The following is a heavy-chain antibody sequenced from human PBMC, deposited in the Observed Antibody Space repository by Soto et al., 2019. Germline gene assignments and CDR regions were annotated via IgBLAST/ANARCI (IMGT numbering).Heavy chain of an antibody. CDR3: GREGVGDGSIDY. CDR2: IYHSGST. V-gene: IGHV4-4*02. D-gene: IGHD1-26*01. Sequence: QVQLQESGPGLVKPSGTLSLTCAVSGDSIISGNWWTWVRQPPGKGLGWIGEIYHSGSTTYNPSLESRVTISVDKSKNQFSLMLSSVTAADTAVYYCGREGVGDGSIDYWGQGTLVTVSS. CDR1: GDSIISGNW. J-gene: IGHJ4*02.